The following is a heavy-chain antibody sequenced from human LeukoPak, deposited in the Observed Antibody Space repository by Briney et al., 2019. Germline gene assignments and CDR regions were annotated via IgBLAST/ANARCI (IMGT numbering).Heavy chain of an antibody. V-gene: IGHV4-34*01. CDR2: INHSGST. CDR3: ARGAPKEIQLWLRLRGVAFDI. Sequence: SETLSLTCAVYGGSFSGYYWSWIRQPPGKGLEWIGEINHSGSTNYNPSLKSRVTISVDTSKNQFSLKLNSVTATDTAVYYCARGAPKEIQLWLRLRGVAFDIWGQGTMVTVSS. J-gene: IGHJ3*02. D-gene: IGHD5-18*01. CDR1: GGSFSGYY.